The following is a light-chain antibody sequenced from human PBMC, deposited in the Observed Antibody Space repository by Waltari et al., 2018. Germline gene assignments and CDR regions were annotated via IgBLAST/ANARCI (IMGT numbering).Light chain of an antibody. Sequence: QAALTQPPSVSGSPGQSVTISCTGTNRDIGGYNYVSWYQQHQGKAPKLLIYDVSNRPPGVSDHFSGSKSGNTASLTISGLQAEDEADYYCSSYIGTNTWVFGGGTRLTVL. CDR3: SSYIGTNTWV. CDR1: NRDIGGYNY. CDR2: DVS. V-gene: IGLV2-14*01. J-gene: IGLJ3*02.